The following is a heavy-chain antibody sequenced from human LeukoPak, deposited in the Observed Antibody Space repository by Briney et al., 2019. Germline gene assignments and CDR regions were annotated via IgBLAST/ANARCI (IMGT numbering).Heavy chain of an antibody. Sequence: GGSLRLSCAASGFTFSSYWMSWVRQAPGKGLEWVANIKQDGSEKFYVDSVKGRFTLSRDNARNSLSLQMNSLTAEDTAVYYCARDVGFGESDYWGQGTLVTVSS. CDR1: GFTFSSYW. J-gene: IGHJ4*02. CDR3: ARDVGFGESDY. V-gene: IGHV3-7*01. D-gene: IGHD3-10*01. CDR2: IKQDGSEK.